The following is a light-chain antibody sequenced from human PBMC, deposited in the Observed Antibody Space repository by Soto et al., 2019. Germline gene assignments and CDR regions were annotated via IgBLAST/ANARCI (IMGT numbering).Light chain of an antibody. V-gene: IGKV3-15*01. CDR3: QQYNDWPLT. Sequence: EIVMTQCPATLSVSPGERATLSCRASQTVTSNLAWYQQKPGQTPRLLIYGASTRATGFPARFSGSGSGTEFTLTISSLQSEDFAVYYCQQYNDWPLTFGGGTKVEIK. J-gene: IGKJ4*01. CDR1: QTVTSN. CDR2: GAS.